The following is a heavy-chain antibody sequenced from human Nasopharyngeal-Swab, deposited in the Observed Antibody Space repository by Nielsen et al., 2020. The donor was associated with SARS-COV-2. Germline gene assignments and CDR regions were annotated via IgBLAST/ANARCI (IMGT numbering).Heavy chain of an antibody. Sequence: GKSLKISCAASGFAFRTHSMHWVRQAPGRGLEWVSFISSTGNYIYYADSVKGRFTISRDNAKKSLHLQMDSLRVEDTAVYYCARSEYYFDYWGQGSLVTVSS. CDR3: ARSEYYFDY. CDR2: ISSTGNYI. V-gene: IGHV3-21*01. CDR1: GFAFRTHS. D-gene: IGHD3-16*01. J-gene: IGHJ4*02.